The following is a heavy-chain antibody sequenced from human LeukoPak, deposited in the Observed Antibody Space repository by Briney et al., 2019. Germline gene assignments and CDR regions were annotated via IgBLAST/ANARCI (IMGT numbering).Heavy chain of an antibody. CDR1: GYTFTSYG. CDR2: ISAYKGNT. J-gene: IGHJ4*02. D-gene: IGHD3-16*02. CDR3: ARDPVTFGGVIVDY. V-gene: IGHV1-18*04. Sequence: ASVKVSCKDSGYTFTSYGIRWVRLAPGQGYEWMGWISAYKGNTNYAQKVQARIAMTTDTSTSTAYMELRSLRSDDTAVYYCARDPVTFGGVIVDYWGQGTLVTVSS.